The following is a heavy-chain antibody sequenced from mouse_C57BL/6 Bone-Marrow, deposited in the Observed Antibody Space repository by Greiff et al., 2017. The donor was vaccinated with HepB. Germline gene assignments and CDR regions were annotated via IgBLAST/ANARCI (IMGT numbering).Heavy chain of an antibody. CDR3: AITGYAMDY. D-gene: IGHD4-1*01. CDR1: GYTFTDYY. Sequence: VQLQQSGPELVKPGASVKISCKASGYTFTDYYMNWVKQSHGKSLEWIGDINPNNGGTSYNQKFKGKATLTVDKSSSTAYMELRSLTSEDSAVYYCAITGYAMDYWGQGTSVTVSS. CDR2: INPNNGGT. J-gene: IGHJ4*01. V-gene: IGHV1-26*01.